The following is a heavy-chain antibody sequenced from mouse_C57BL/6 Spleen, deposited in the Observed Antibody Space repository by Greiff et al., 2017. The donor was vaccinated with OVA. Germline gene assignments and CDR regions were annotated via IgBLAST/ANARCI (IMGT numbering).Heavy chain of an antibody. CDR3: TRGYYNYAMDY. D-gene: IGHD2-12*01. CDR1: GFTFSSYA. Sequence: VQLKESGEGLVKPGGSLKLSCAASGFTFSSYAMSLVRQTPEKRLEWVAYISSGGDYIYYADTVKGRVTISRDNARNTLYRQMSSLKSEDTAMYYCTRGYYNYAMDYWGQGTSVTVSS. CDR2: ISSGGDYI. V-gene: IGHV5-9-1*02. J-gene: IGHJ4*01.